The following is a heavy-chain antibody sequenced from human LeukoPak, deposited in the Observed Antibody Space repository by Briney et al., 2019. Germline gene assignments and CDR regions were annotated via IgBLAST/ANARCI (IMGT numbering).Heavy chain of an antibody. CDR1: GFTFDDYG. CDR3: ARDAFSRFGAAGPFVMDTWFDP. V-gene: IGHV3-20*04. CDR2: INWNGGST. D-gene: IGHD6-13*01. Sequence: GGSLRLSCAASGFTFDDYGMSWVRQAPGKGLEWVSGINWNGGSTGYADSVKGRFTISRDHAKNSLYLQMNSLRAEDTAVYYCARDAFSRFGAAGPFVMDTWFDPWGQGTLVTVSS. J-gene: IGHJ5*02.